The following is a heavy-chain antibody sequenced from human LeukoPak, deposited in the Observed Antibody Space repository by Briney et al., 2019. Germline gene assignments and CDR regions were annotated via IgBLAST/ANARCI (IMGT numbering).Heavy chain of an antibody. D-gene: IGHD1-26*01. J-gene: IGHJ4*02. CDR1: GGSISSSSYY. CDR3: ARLGSGSYKYYFDY. V-gene: IGHV4-39*01. CDR2: IYYSGST. Sequence: SETLSLTCTVSGGSISSSSYYWGWIRQPPGKGLEWIGSIYYSGSTYYNPSLKSRVTISVDTSKNQFSLKLTSVTAADTAVYYCARLGSGSYKYYFDYWGLGTLVTVSS.